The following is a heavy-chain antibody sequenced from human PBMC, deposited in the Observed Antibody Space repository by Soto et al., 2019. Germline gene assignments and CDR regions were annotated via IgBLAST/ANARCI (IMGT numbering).Heavy chain of an antibody. Sequence: QVQLVQSGAEVKKPGASVKVSCKASGYTFTSYGISWVRQAPGQGLEWMGGISAYNGNTNYAQKLQGRVTMTTDTSKSTAYMELRSMRSDDTAVDYCARASYLYCTNGVCPRRDGFDPWGQGTLVTVSS. D-gene: IGHD2-8*01. CDR2: ISAYNGNT. CDR3: ARASYLYCTNGVCPRRDGFDP. CDR1: GYTFTSYG. J-gene: IGHJ5*02. V-gene: IGHV1-18*04.